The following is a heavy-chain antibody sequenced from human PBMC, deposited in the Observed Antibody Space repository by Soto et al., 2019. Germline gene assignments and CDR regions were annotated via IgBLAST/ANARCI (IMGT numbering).Heavy chain of an antibody. CDR2: ISSSGSTI. Sequence: GGSLRLSCAASGFTFSSYEMNWVRQAPGPGLEWVSYISSSGSTIYYADSVKGRFTISRDNAKNSLYLQMNSLRAEDTAVYYCARDAAVPAADDPPFDYWDQGTLVTVSS. J-gene: IGHJ4*02. CDR3: ARDAAVPAADDPPFDY. V-gene: IGHV3-48*03. CDR1: GFTFSSYE. D-gene: IGHD2-2*01.